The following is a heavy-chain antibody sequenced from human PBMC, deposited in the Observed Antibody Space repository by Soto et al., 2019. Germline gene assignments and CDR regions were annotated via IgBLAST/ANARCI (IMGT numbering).Heavy chain of an antibody. CDR2: INRDGSST. Sequence: EVQLVESGGGLVQPGGSLRLSCAAYGFTFSSYWMHWVRHAPGKGLVWVSRINRDGSSTSYADSVKGRFTISRDNAKNTLYLQMNSLRAEDTAVYYCARDSHYYDSSGYGFNLWGRGTLVTVSS. CDR3: ARDSHYYDSSGYGFNL. J-gene: IGHJ2*01. CDR1: GFTFSSYW. D-gene: IGHD3-22*01. V-gene: IGHV3-74*01.